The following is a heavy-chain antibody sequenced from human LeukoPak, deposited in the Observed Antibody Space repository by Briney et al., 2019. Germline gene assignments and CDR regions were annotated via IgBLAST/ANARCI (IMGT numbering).Heavy chain of an antibody. CDR3: ARESIAAAGAIKFDY. J-gene: IGHJ4*02. CDR2: INPNSGGT. CDR1: GYTFTGYY. V-gene: IGHV1-2*02. Sequence: ASVKVSCKASGYTFTGYYMHWVRQAPGQGLEWMGWINPNSGGTNYAQKFQGRVTMTRDTSISTAYMELSRLRSDDTAVYYCARESIAAAGAIKFDYWGQGTLVTVSS. D-gene: IGHD6-13*01.